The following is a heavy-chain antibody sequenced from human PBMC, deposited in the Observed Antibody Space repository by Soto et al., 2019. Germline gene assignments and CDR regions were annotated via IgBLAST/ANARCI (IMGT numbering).Heavy chain of an antibody. CDR2: ISAYNGNT. J-gene: IGHJ6*02. V-gene: IGHV1-18*01. D-gene: IGHD6-19*01. CDR1: GYTFTSYV. CDR3: ARVVATVAGPYGMDV. Sequence: QVQLVQSGAEVKKPGASVKVSCRASGYTFTSYVISWVRQAPAQGLEWMGWISAYNGNTNFAQKLQGRVTMTTDTAASPAYMELRSLRCDDTAVDYWARVVATVAGPYGMDVWGQGTAVTVSS.